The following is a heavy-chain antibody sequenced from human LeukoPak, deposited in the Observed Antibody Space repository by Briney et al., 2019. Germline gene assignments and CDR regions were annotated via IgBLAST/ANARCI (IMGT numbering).Heavy chain of an antibody. J-gene: IGHJ6*02. CDR2: IQSNGSPK. Sequence: PGRSLRLSCAASGFSSSNNGIHWVRQAPGKGREWAAFIQSNGSPKSYADSVRDRFTISRDNSKKTCYLQMDSLRVEDTAVYYCAREASTEIIGGMDVRGQGTTVTVTS. V-gene: IGHV3-33*01. CDR3: AREASTEIIGGMDV. CDR1: GFSSSNNG. D-gene: IGHD2-8*02.